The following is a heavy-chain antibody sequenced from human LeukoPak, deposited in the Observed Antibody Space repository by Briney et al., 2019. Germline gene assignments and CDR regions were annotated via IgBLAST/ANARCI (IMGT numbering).Heavy chain of an antibody. J-gene: IGHJ3*02. V-gene: IGHV4-59*01. D-gene: IGHD5-24*01. CDR3: ARGEMATIEDAFDI. Sequence: SETLSLTCTVSDDSITIYYWSWIRQPPGKGLEWIGYIYFSGSTNYNPSLKSRVTMSVDTSKNQFSLKLSSVTAADTAVYYCARGEMATIEDAFDIWGQGTMVTVSS. CDR2: IYFSGST. CDR1: DDSITIYY.